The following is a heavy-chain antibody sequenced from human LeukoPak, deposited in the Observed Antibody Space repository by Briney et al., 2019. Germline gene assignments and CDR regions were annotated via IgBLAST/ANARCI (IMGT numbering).Heavy chain of an antibody. CDR1: GYTFTSYG. Sequence: ASVKVSCKASGYTFTSYGISWVRQAPGQGLEWMGWISAYNGNTNYAQKLQGRVTMTTDTSTSTAYMELRSLRSDDTAVYYCARVAPRRGYSGYDLPDYWGQGTLVTVSS. D-gene: IGHD5-12*01. CDR3: ARVAPRRGYSGYDLPDY. V-gene: IGHV1-18*01. J-gene: IGHJ4*02. CDR2: ISAYNGNT.